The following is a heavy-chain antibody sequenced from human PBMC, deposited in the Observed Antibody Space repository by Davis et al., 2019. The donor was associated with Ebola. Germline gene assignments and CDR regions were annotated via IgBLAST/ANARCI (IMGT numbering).Heavy chain of an antibody. D-gene: IGHD5-24*01. V-gene: IGHV3-23*01. CDR1: GFTFSSYA. J-gene: IGHJ3*01. Sequence: GGSLRLSCAASGFTFSSYAMTWARQVPGKGLEWVSAITSSGGSTYYGDSVKGRFTISRDNAKNSLFLEINRLTAEDTAVYYCARDLDGYNLRALDLWGQGAMVTVSS. CDR3: ARDLDGYNLRALDL. CDR2: ITSSGGST.